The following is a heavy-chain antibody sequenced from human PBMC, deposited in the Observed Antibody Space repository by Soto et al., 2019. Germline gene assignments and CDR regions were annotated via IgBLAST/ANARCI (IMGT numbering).Heavy chain of an antibody. CDR1: GGTFSSYA. CDR3: ARDLGYCSSTSCYAGDDY. V-gene: IGHV1-69*13. Sequence: ASVKVSCKASGGTFSSYAISWVRQAPGQGLEWMGGIIPIFGTANYAQKFQGRVTITADESTSTAYMELSSLRSEDTAVYYCARDLGYCSSTSCYAGDDYWGQGTLVTVSS. J-gene: IGHJ4*02. CDR2: IIPIFGTA. D-gene: IGHD2-2*01.